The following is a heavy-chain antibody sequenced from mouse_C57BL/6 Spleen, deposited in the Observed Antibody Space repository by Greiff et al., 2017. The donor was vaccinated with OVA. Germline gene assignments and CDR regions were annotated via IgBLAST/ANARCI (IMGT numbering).Heavy chain of an antibody. CDR3: ARGYVRGFDD. CDR2: INYDGSST. Sequence: EVMLVESEGGLVQPGSSMKLSCTASGFTFSDYYMAWVRQVPEKGLEWVANINYDGSSTYYLDSLTSRFIISRDNAKNILYLQMSSLKYEDTATYYCARGYVRGFDDWGQGTTLTVAS. CDR1: GFTFSDYY. D-gene: IGHD2-14*01. J-gene: IGHJ2*01. V-gene: IGHV5-16*01.